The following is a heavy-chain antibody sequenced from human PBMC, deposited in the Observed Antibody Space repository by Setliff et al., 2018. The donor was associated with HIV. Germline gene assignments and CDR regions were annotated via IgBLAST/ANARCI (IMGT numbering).Heavy chain of an antibody. CDR2: INGGTTT. D-gene: IGHD3-22*01. CDR1: GITVSGIY. Sequence: GGSLRLSCVASGITVSGIYMTWVRQAPGKGLEWVSVINGGTTTYYADSVKGRLTISRDNSKNTLYLQMNSLRAEDTAVYCCARSKGHLYYDDDTGYVLRAFDIWGQGTMVTVS. J-gene: IGHJ3*02. V-gene: IGHV3-66*02. CDR3: ARSKGHLYYDDDTGYVLRAFDI.